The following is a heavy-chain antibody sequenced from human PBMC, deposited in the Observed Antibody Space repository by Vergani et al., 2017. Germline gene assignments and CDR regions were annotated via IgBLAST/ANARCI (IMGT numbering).Heavy chain of an antibody. CDR1: GFKFSDHY. V-gene: IGHV3-11*04. CDR3: AKKPGISTNRRYYAMDV. CDR2: ISPGASTV. J-gene: IGHJ6*02. D-gene: IGHD1-14*01. Sequence: LEESGGGSVKPGGSLRLSCAASGFKFSDHYMSWIRQAPGKGLEWVSHISPGASTVSYTDSVTGRFTVSRDNDNNSLTLDMTTLRVEDTVVYYCAKKPGISTNRRYYAMDVWGQGTTVTVSS.